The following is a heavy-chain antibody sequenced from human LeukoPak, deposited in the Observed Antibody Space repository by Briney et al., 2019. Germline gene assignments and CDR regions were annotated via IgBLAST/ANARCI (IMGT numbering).Heavy chain of an antibody. CDR3: EGWERPFDY. CDR2: VYSDGKT. Sequence: GGSLRLSCAASGFTVSTNYMSWARQAPGKGLEWVSVVYSDGKTCYADAVKGRFTISKDNSRNTLYLQMNSLRGEDTAVYYCEGWERPFDYWGQGTLVTVSS. CDR1: GFTVSTNY. J-gene: IGHJ4*02. D-gene: IGHD1-26*01. V-gene: IGHV3-53*01.